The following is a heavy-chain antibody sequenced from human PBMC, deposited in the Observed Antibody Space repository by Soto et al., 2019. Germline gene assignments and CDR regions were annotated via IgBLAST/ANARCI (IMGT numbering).Heavy chain of an antibody. V-gene: IGHV3-33*01. CDR2: IWYDASNK. CDR1: GFTFRTYG. Sequence: VQLVESGGGVVQPGRSLRLSCAASGFTFRTYGMYWVRQAPGKGLEWVAVIWYDASNKYYADSVKGRFTISRDNSENTLYLQMNSLRAEDTAVYYCARGRVDGGELDLWGQGTLVTFSS. CDR3: ARGRVDGGELDL. D-gene: IGHD2-21*01. J-gene: IGHJ4*02.